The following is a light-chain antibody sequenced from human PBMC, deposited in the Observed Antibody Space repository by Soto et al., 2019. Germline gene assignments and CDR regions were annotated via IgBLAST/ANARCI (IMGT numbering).Light chain of an antibody. V-gene: IGLV2-14*01. Sequence: QSALTPPASVSGSPGQSITISCTGTRSDIGSDNFVSWHQQHPGKAPEFIIYGGSNRPSGVSNRFSGSKSGNTASLTISGLQADDEADYYCSSYTTTDIGVVGGGTKVTVL. CDR3: SSYTTTDIGV. CDR1: RSDIGSDNF. CDR2: GGS. J-gene: IGLJ3*02.